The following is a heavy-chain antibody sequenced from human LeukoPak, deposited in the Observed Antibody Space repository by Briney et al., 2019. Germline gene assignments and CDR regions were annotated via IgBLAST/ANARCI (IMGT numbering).Heavy chain of an antibody. CDR2: LSDNSATS. J-gene: IGHJ4*02. CDR3: AKPLVAVTPYYFDY. V-gene: IGHV3-23*01. CDR1: GFIFRNYA. D-gene: IGHD5-12*01. Sequence: GGSLRLSCAASGFIFRNYAMSWVRQAPGKGVEWVSALSDNSATSYYLDSVKGRFTISRDNSKNTLYLQMNSLSAEDTAVYYCAKPLVAVTPYYFDYWGQGILVTVSS.